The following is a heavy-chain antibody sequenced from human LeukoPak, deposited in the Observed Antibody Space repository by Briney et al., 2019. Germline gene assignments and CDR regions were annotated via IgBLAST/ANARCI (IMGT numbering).Heavy chain of an antibody. D-gene: IGHD6-13*01. J-gene: IGHJ4*02. CDR1: GFTFSTYD. CDR3: AKCLGSGWYASSD. Sequence: PGGSLRLSCAASGFTFSTYDMSWVRQAPGKGLEWVSGVSGSGDRTHYADSVKGRFTISRDNSKNTLYLQMNSLRAEDTAVYYCAKCLGSGWYASSDWGQGTLVTVSS. CDR2: VSGSGDRT. V-gene: IGHV3-23*01.